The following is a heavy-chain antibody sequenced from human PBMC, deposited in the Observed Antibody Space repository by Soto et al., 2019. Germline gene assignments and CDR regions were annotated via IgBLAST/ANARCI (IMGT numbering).Heavy chain of an antibody. CDR1: GGSIISGAYS. J-gene: IGHJ5*01. CDR2: ISHSGST. CDR3: ARGGSSWFDY. V-gene: IGHV4-30-2*06. Sequence: TLEILSLTCGVSGGSIISGAYSWSWIRQSPGKGLEWIGYISHSGSTYFNPSLKSRVTISVDRSENQFSLRLTSVTAADTAVYYCARGGSSWFDYWGQGALVTVSS. D-gene: IGHD6-13*01.